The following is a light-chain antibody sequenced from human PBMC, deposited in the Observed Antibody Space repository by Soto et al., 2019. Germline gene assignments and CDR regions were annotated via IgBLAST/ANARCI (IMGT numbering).Light chain of an antibody. J-gene: IGKJ4*01. CDR2: WAS. V-gene: IGKV4-1*01. Sequence: DIVMTQSPDSLAVSLGERATINCESSQSVLFTSNNKNYLAWYQQKPGQPPKILLSWASARASGVPERFSGSGSGTLFTLSLSRLQAEDVEVYYCQQYYTLPLTFGGGTKVDIK. CDR3: QQYYTLPLT. CDR1: QSVLFTSNNKNY.